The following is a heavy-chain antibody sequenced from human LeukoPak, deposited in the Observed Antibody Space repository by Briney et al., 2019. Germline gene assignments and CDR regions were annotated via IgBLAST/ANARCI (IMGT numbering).Heavy chain of an antibody. CDR2: IYTTGST. CDR1: GGSISSYY. V-gene: IGHV4-4*07. Sequence: SETLSLTCTVSGGSISSYYWTWIRQPAGKGLEWIGRIYTTGSTNYNPSLNSRVTMSVDTSKNQFSLKLSSVTAADTAVYYCARMQRDGYNYGFDYWGQGTLVTVSS. CDR3: ARMQRDGYNYGFDY. D-gene: IGHD5-24*01. J-gene: IGHJ4*02.